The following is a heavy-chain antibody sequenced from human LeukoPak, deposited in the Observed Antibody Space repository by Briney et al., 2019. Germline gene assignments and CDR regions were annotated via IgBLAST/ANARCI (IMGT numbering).Heavy chain of an antibody. V-gene: IGHV3-30*18. D-gene: IGHD2-8*02. CDR3: AKFRISSAITGLAFDY. CDR1: GFTFSSYA. CDR2: ISYDGSNK. Sequence: PGGSLRLSCAASGFTFSSYAMSWVRQAPGKGLEWVAVISYDGSNKYYADSVKGRFTISRDNSKNTLYLQMNSLRAEDTAVYYCAKFRISSAITGLAFDYWGQGTLVTVSS. J-gene: IGHJ4*02.